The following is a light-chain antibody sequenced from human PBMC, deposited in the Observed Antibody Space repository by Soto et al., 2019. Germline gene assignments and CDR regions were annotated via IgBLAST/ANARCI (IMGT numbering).Light chain of an antibody. V-gene: IGKV1-6*02. Sequence: QMTQFPSSLSASVGDTVTITCRASQGIRFDLAWYQQKPGKAPNLLIYGASTLQTGVPSRFSGSGSGTVFTLTISSLQPEDFATYYWLQDYNYPRTFGPGTKVDIK. CDR1: QGIRFD. CDR2: GAS. J-gene: IGKJ3*01. CDR3: LQDYNYPRT.